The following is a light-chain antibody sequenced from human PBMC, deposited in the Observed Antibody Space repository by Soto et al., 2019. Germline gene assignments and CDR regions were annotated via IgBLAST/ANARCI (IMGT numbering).Light chain of an antibody. CDR2: GAS. V-gene: IGKV3-20*01. J-gene: IGKJ2*01. CDR1: QSVSSNN. Sequence: EVVLTQSPGTLSLSPGERATLSCRASQSVSSNNLAWYQQRPGQAPRVVIYGASTRATGIPERFSGSGSGTDFTLTISRLEPEDFAVYFCQQYDDSARYIFGQGTSLDIK. CDR3: QQYDDSARYI.